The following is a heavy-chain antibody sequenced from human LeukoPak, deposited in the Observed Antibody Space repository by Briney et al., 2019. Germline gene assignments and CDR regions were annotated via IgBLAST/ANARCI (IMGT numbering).Heavy chain of an antibody. CDR3: ARGGYSGSYPDY. V-gene: IGHV4-34*01. CDR1: GGSFSGYY. J-gene: IGHJ4*02. Sequence: PSETLSLTCAVYGGSFSGYYWSWIRQPPGKGLEWIGEMNHSVSTNYNPSLKSRVTISVDTSKNQFSLKLSSVTAADTAVYYCARGGYSGSYPDYWGQGTLVTVSS. CDR2: MNHSVST. D-gene: IGHD1-26*01.